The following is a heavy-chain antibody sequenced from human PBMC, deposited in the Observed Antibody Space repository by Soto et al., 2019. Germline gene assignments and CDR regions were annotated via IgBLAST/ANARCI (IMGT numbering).Heavy chain of an antibody. Sequence: EVQLLESGGGLVQPGGSLRLSCAASGFTFSSYAVSWVRQAPGKGLEWVSAISGSGGSTYYADSVKGRFTISRDNSKNTLYLQMNSLRAEDTAVYYCAKDDMITFGGVIPLAFDIWGQGTMVTVSS. CDR1: GFTFSSYA. J-gene: IGHJ3*02. CDR3: AKDDMITFGGVIPLAFDI. CDR2: ISGSGGST. V-gene: IGHV3-23*01. D-gene: IGHD3-16*01.